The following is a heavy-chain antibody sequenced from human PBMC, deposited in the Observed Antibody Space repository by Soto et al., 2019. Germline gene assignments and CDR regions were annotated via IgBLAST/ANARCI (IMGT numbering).Heavy chain of an antibody. J-gene: IGHJ4*02. CDR1: GGTFSSYA. D-gene: IGHD5-12*01. Sequence: QVQLVQSGAEVKKPGSSVKVSCMASGGTFSSYAISWVRQAPGQGLEWMGGIIPIFGTANYAQKFQGRVTITADESTSTAYMELRSLRSEDTAVYYCARVGDGYKWGGFDYWGQGTLVTVSS. CDR2: IIPIFGTA. CDR3: ARVGDGYKWGGFDY. V-gene: IGHV1-69*12.